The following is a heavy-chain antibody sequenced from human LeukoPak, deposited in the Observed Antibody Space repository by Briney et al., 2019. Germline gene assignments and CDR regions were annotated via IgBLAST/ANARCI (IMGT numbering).Heavy chain of an antibody. CDR1: GFTFSSYA. Sequence: GGSLRLSCAASGFTFSSYAMSWVRQAPGKGLEWVSAINGSGGSTYYADSVKGRFTISRDNSKNTLYLQTNSLRAEDTAVYYCAHHSSSWYAAFDIWGQGTMVTVSS. D-gene: IGHD6-13*01. J-gene: IGHJ3*02. CDR3: AHHSSSWYAAFDI. V-gene: IGHV3-23*01. CDR2: INGSGGST.